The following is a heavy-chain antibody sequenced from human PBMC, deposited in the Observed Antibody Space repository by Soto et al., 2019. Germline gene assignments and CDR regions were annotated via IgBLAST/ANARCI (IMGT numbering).Heavy chain of an antibody. CDR3: AKEAPRYSGSYYNFDY. Sequence: GGSLRLSCAASGFTFSSYAMSWVRQAPGKGLEWVSAISGSGGSTYYADSVKGRFTISRDNSKNTLYLQMNSLRAEDTAVYYCAKEAPRYSGSYYNFDYWGQGTLVTVYS. CDR2: ISGSGGST. D-gene: IGHD1-26*01. J-gene: IGHJ4*02. CDR1: GFTFSSYA. V-gene: IGHV3-23*01.